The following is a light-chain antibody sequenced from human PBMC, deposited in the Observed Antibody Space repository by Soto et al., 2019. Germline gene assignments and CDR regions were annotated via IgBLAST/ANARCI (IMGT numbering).Light chain of an antibody. V-gene: IGLV2-11*01. CDR1: NSDVGGYNF. CDR2: DVT. CDR3: CSYAGSYTYV. J-gene: IGLJ1*01. Sequence: QSALTQPRSVSGSPGQSVTISCTGTNSDVGGYNFVSWYQQHPDKAPKLIIYDVTKRPLGVPDRFSGSKSANTASLTIAGLQADDEADYYCCSYAGSYTYVFGTGTKLTVL.